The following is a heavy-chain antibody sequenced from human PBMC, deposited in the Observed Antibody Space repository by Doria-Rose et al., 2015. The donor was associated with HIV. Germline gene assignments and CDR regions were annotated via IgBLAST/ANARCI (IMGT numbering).Heavy chain of an antibody. CDR2: FLSDDER. V-gene: IGHV2-26*01. CDR1: GVSLSSPGMG. CDR3: ARIKSSRWYHKYYFDF. J-gene: IGHJ4*02. Sequence: QVTLKESGPVLVKPTETLTLTCTVSGVSLSSPGMGVSWIRQPPGKALEWLANFLSDDERSYKTSLKSRLTISRGTSKGQVVLTMTDMDPVDTATYYCARIKSSRWYHKYYFDFWGQGTLVIVSA. D-gene: IGHD6-13*01.